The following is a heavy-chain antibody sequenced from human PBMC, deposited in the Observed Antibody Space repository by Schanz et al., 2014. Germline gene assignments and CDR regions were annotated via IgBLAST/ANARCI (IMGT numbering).Heavy chain of an antibody. D-gene: IGHD3-10*01. V-gene: IGHV1-69*02. CDR3: ARGRGFYDY. J-gene: IGHJ4*02. Sequence: QVQLVQSGAEVKKPGSSMKVSCKASGGTFNSYTINWVRQAPGQGLEWMGKIIPVLNIATYAQRFQGRVSITADPSTNTAYMELSSLTSEDTAVHYCARGRGFYDYWGQGTLVTVSS. CDR1: GGTFNSYT. CDR2: IIPVLNIA.